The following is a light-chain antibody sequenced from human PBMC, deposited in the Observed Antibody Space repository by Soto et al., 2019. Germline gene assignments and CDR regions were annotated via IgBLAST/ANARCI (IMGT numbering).Light chain of an antibody. CDR1: SSDVGGYNY. J-gene: IGLJ3*02. V-gene: IGLV2-14*01. CDR3: SSYTSSATWV. Sequence: QSALTQPASVSGSRGQSITISCTGTSSDVGGYNYVSWYQHSPGKAPKLLIYAVRNRPSGTSNRFSGSKSGNTASLTISGLQAEDEADYYCSSYTSSATWVFGGGTKLTVL. CDR2: AVR.